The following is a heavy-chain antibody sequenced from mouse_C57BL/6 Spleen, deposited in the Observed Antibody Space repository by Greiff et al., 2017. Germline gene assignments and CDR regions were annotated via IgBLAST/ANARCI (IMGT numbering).Heavy chain of an antibody. CDR2: ISYDGSN. CDR1: GYSITSGYY. V-gene: IGHV3-6*01. CDR3: ARADCFDY. Sequence: DVKLQESGPGLVKPSQSLSLTCSVTGYSITSGYYWNWIRQFPGNKLEWMGYISYDGSNNYNPSLKNRISITRDTSKNQFFLKLNSVTTEDTATYYCARADCFDYWGQGTTLTVSS. J-gene: IGHJ2*01.